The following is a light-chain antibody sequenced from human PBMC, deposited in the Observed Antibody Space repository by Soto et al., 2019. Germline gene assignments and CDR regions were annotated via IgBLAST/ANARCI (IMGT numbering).Light chain of an antibody. CDR3: QHYNVWPPWT. V-gene: IGKV3-15*01. CDR2: GAI. Sequence: EIMMSQSPATLSVSTEDRVTLSCRASQNVRRNIAWYQQKPGQAPSLLIFGAITRATGIPARFSGSGSGTEFTLTISSLQSEDSAIYYCQHYNVWPPWTFGQGTMVAIK. J-gene: IGKJ1*01. CDR1: QNVRRN.